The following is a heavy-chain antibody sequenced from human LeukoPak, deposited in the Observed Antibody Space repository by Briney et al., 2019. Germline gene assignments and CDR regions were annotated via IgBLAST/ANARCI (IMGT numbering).Heavy chain of an antibody. CDR2: IYHSGST. CDR3: ARLPQGGSSYGPLDV. CDR1: GGSISSSNW. Sequence: SGTLSLTCAVSGGSISSSNWWSWVRQPPGKGLEWIGEIYHSGSTNYNPSLKSRVTISVDTSKNQFSLMLNSVTAADTGVYYCARLPQGGSSYGPLDVWGQGTTVTVSS. J-gene: IGHJ6*02. D-gene: IGHD5-18*01. V-gene: IGHV4-4*02.